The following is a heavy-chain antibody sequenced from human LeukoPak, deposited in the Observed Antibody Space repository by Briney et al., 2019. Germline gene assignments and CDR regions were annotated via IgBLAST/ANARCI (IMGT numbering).Heavy chain of an antibody. J-gene: IGHJ6*02. V-gene: IGHV3-30-3*01. Sequence: GGSLRLSCAASGLTFSSYAMQWVRQAPGKGLEWVALISDDGSNKYYADSVKGRFTISRDNSKNTLYLQMNSLRAEDTAVYYCAKGGYYDILTGYHWYYGMDVWGQGTTVTVSS. CDR3: AKGGYYDILTGYHWYYGMDV. D-gene: IGHD3-9*01. CDR2: ISDDGSNK. CDR1: GLTFSSYA.